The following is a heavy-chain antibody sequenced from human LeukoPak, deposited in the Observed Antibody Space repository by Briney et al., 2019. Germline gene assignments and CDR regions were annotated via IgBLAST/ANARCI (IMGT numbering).Heavy chain of an antibody. D-gene: IGHD5-12*01. V-gene: IGHV3-53*01. CDR1: GFTVSSNY. J-gene: IGHJ4*02. CDR2: FYSGGST. CDR3: ARSTKWPSFDY. Sequence: PGGSLRLSCAASGFTVSSNYMSWVRQAPGKGLEWVSVFYSGGSTYYADSVKGRFTISRDNSKNTLYLQMNSLRAEDTAVYYCARSTKWPSFDYWGQGTLVTVSS.